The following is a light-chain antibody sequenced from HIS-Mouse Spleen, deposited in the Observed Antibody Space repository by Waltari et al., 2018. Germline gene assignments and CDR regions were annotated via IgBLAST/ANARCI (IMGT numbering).Light chain of an antibody. CDR3: QQYYSTPPRT. CDR1: QSVLYSSNNKNY. Sequence: DIVMTQSPDSLAVSLGERATINCKSSQSVLYSSNNKNYLAWYQQKPGQTPKLLIYWASTRESGVPDRFSGSGSGTDFTLTISSLQAEDVAVYYCQQYYSTPPRTFGQGTKLEIK. V-gene: IGKV4-1*01. J-gene: IGKJ2*01. CDR2: WAS.